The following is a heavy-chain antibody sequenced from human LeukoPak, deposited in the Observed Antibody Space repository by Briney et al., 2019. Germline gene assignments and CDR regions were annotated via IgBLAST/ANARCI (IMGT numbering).Heavy chain of an antibody. CDR3: ASVRRGFGESSKYYAYYYMGV. CDR2: INYSGGT. D-gene: IGHD3-10*01. J-gene: IGHJ6*03. CDR1: GASISNSAYH. V-gene: IGHV4-39*01. Sequence: PSETLSLTCTVSGASISNSAYHGGWIRQPPGKGLEWIGSINYSGGTHYNPSLKSRVTISADKSKNQSSLTLSSVTAADTAVYYCASVRRGFGESSKYYAYYYMGVWGKGTTVTISS.